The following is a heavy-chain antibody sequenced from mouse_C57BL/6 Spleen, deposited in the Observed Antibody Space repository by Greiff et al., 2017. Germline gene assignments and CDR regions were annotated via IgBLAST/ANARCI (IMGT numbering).Heavy chain of an antibody. CDR2: IDPENGDT. J-gene: IGHJ4*01. D-gene: IGHD1-1*01. CDR1: GFNIKDDY. CDR3: TRRITTVVATYYYAMDY. V-gene: IGHV14-4*01. Sequence: VQLQQSGAELVRPGASVKLSCTASGFNIKDDYMHWVKQRPEQGLEWIGWIDPENGDTEYASKFQGKATITADTSSNTAYLQLSSLTSEDTAVYYCTRRITTVVATYYYAMDYWGQGTSVTVSS.